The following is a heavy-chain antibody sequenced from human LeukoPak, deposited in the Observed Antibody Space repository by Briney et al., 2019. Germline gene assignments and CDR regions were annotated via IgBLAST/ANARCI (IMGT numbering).Heavy chain of an antibody. D-gene: IGHD4-17*01. V-gene: IGHV4-61*02. Sequence: SETLSLTCTVSGGSISSSSYYWSWIRQPAGKGLEWIGRIYTSGSTNYNPSLKSRVTMSIDTSKNQFSLKLSSVTAADTAVYYCARASYGDYNFDYWGQGTLVTASS. J-gene: IGHJ4*02. CDR2: IYTSGST. CDR1: GGSISSSSYY. CDR3: ARASYGDYNFDY.